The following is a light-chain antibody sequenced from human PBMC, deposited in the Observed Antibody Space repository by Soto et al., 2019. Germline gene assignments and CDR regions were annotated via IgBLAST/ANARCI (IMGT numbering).Light chain of an antibody. CDR1: QTISTN. Sequence: EILITQSPPTLSVFPGERATLSCRASQTISTNLAWYQQKPGQAPRLRISAASSRAPGIPARFSGSGSGRDFILAISILQYEDSSVCCCPHYNNRPRYTFGHGTNVEIK. CDR2: AAS. J-gene: IGKJ2*01. V-gene: IGKV3-15*01. CDR3: PHYNNRPRYT.